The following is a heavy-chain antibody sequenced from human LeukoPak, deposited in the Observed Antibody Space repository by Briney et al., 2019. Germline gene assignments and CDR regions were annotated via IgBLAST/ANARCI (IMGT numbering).Heavy chain of an antibody. CDR1: GGSFSGYY. CDR2: INHSGST. Sequence: SETLSLTCAVYGGSFSGYYWSWIRQPPGKGLEWIGEINHSGSTNYNPSLKSQVTISVDTSKNQFSLKLSSVTAADTAVYYCARDLTVTTGGNVDYWGQGTLVTVSS. V-gene: IGHV4-34*01. D-gene: IGHD4-17*01. J-gene: IGHJ4*02. CDR3: ARDLTVTTGGNVDY.